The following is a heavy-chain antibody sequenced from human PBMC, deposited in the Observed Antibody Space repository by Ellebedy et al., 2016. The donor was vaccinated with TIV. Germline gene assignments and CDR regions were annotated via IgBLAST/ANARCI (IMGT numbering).Heavy chain of an antibody. CDR2: IYYSGST. Sequence: SETLSLTCTVSGASISSNNYYWGWIRQPPGKGLEWIGSIYYSGSTYYNPSLKSQVTISVDTSKNQFSLKLSSVTAADTAVYYCAKVKSYDIYFDFWGQGTLVTVSS. J-gene: IGHJ4*02. CDR1: GASISSNNYY. D-gene: IGHD3-9*01. CDR3: AKVKSYDIYFDF. V-gene: IGHV4-39*07.